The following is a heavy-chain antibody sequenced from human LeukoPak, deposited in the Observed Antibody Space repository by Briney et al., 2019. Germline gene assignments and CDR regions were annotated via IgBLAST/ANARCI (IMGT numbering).Heavy chain of an antibody. J-gene: IGHJ3*02. CDR2: IDWDDDK. V-gene: IGHV2-70*04. CDR3: ARDHYDSSGDGAFDI. D-gene: IGHD3-22*01. CDR1: GFSLSTSGIR. Sequence: SGPTLVNPTQTLTLTCTFSGFSLSTSGIRVSWIRQPPGKALEWLARIDWDDDKFYSTSLKTRLIISKDTSKNQVVLTMTNMDPVDTATYYCARDHYDSSGDGAFDIWGQGTMVTVSS.